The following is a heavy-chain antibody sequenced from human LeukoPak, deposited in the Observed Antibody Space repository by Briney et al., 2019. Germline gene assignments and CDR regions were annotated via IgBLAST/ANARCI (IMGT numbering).Heavy chain of an antibody. V-gene: IGHV1-8*01. CDR3: ARVGLQYYYYYYMGV. CDR2: VNPNSGNT. CDR1: GYTFTSYD. J-gene: IGHJ6*03. Sequence: GASVKVSCKASGYTFTSYDINWVRQATGQGLEWMGWVNPNSGNTGYAQKFQGRVTMTRNTSISTAYMELSSLRSEDTAVYYCARVGLQYYYYYYMGVWGKGTTVTVSS.